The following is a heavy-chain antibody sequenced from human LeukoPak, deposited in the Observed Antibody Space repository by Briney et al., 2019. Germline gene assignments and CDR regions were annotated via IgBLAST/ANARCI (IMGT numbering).Heavy chain of an antibody. D-gene: IGHD3-3*01. J-gene: IGHJ6*02. Sequence: PGGSLRLSCVASGFTFNSYAIHWVRQAPGKGLEWVANIKQDGSEKYYVDSVKGRFTISRDNAKNSLYLQMNSLRAEDTAVYYCARDWGYDFWSGPISLGTPAYYYYGMDVWGQGTTVTVSS. V-gene: IGHV3-7*03. CDR1: GFTFNSYA. CDR3: ARDWGYDFWSGPISLGTPAYYYYGMDV. CDR2: IKQDGSEK.